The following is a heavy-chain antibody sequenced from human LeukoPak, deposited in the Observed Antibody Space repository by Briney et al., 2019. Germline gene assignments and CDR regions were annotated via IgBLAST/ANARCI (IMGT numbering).Heavy chain of an antibody. J-gene: IGHJ4*02. CDR3: TRDPAIYNSGWFDY. CDR2: IRSNTYGGTT. Sequence: GRSLRLSCTTSGFTFGDHSISWVRQAPGKGLEWISFIRSNTYGGTTEYAASVEGRFTISRDESKSIAYLQMDSLKTEDTAVYYCTRDPAIYNSGWFDYWGQGTLVTVSS. D-gene: IGHD6-19*01. CDR1: GFTFGDHS. V-gene: IGHV3-49*04.